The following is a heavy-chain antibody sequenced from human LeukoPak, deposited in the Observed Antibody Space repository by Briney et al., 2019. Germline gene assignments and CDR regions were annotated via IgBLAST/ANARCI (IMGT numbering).Heavy chain of an antibody. CDR3: ARVPSSWTNYYYMDV. D-gene: IGHD6-13*01. CDR2: ISAYNGNT. CDR1: GYTFTSYG. J-gene: IGHJ6*03. V-gene: IGHV1-18*01. Sequence: GASVTVSCTASGYTFTSYGISWVRQAPGQGLEWMGWISAYNGNTNYAQKLQGRVTMTTDTSTSTAYMELRSLRSDDTAVYYCARVPSSWTNYYYMDVWGKGTTVTVSS.